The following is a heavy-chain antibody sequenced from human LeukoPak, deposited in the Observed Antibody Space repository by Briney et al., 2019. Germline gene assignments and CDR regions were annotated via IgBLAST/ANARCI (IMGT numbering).Heavy chain of an antibody. CDR3: AGGGPHSASLPLDY. J-gene: IGHJ4*02. D-gene: IGHD2-15*01. CDR2: FDPEDGET. Sequence: ASVKVSCKVSGYTLTELSMHWVRQAPGKGLGWMGGFDPEDGETIYAQKFQGRVTMTEDTSTDTAYMELSSLRSEDTAVYYCAGGGPHSASLPLDYWGQGTLVTVSS. CDR1: GYTLTELS. V-gene: IGHV1-24*01.